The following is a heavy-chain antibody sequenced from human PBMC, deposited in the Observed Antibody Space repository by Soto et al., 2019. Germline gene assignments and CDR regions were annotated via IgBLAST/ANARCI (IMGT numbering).Heavy chain of an antibody. D-gene: IGHD3-3*02. CDR2: IIPIFGTA. Sequence: ASVKVSCKASGGTFSSYAISWVRQAPGQGLEWMGGIIPIFGTANYAQKFQGRVTITADESTSTAYMELSSLRSEDTAVYYCARDRIFGVVSGAFDIWGQGTMVTVSS. CDR3: ARDRIFGVVSGAFDI. CDR1: GGTFSSYA. J-gene: IGHJ3*02. V-gene: IGHV1-69*13.